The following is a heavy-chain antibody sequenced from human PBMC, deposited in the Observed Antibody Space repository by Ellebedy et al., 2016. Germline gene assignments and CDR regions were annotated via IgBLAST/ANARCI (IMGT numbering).Heavy chain of an antibody. Sequence: GGSLRLSXAASGFTFSYYAMSWVRQAPGKGLEWVSTISTSGDITYYADSVKGRFTVSRDNSKNTLYVQMNSLRAEDTALYYCARCRPAYSSGWYVGGHLGGMDVWGQGTTVTVSS. CDR1: GFTFSYYA. D-gene: IGHD6-19*01. CDR3: ARCRPAYSSGWYVGGHLGGMDV. V-gene: IGHV3-23*01. CDR2: ISTSGDIT. J-gene: IGHJ6*02.